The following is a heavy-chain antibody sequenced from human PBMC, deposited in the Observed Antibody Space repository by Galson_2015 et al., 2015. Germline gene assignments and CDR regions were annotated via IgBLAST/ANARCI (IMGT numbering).Heavy chain of an antibody. J-gene: IGHJ3*02. CDR1: GYTFTSYA. CDR2: INTNTGNP. Sequence: SVKVSCKASGYTFTSYAMNWVRQAPGQGLEWMGWINTNTGNPTYAQGFTGRFVFSLDTSVSTAYLQISSLKAEDTAVYYCARVTQYDDSSGYSPNDAFDIWGQGTMVTVPS. D-gene: IGHD3-22*01. V-gene: IGHV7-4-1*02. CDR3: ARVTQYDDSSGYSPNDAFDI.